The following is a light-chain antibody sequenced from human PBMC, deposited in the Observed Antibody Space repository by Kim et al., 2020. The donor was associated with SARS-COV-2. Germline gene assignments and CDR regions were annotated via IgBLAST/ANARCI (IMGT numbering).Light chain of an antibody. CDR2: QDN. J-gene: IGLJ1*01. V-gene: IGLV3-1*01. Sequence: SYELTHPPSVSVSPGQTASITCSGYKLGDKYVSWYQQKPGQSPVVVIYQDNQRPSGIPERFSGSNSGNTATLTISATQAMDEADYYCQAWDSRTHNYVFGAGTKVTVL. CDR3: QAWDSRTHNYV. CDR1: KLGDKY.